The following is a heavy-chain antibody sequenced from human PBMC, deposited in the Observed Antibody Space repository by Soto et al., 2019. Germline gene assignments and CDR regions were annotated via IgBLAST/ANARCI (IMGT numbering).Heavy chain of an antibody. V-gene: IGHV4-39*01. Sequence: QLQLQESGPGLVKPSETLSLTCTVSGDSITTSHYYWAWIRQPPGKGLEWIGSVYKSGNTYYNPPLKRRVSMSVDTSSNQFSLKRSSVTAADTAVYYCARAGYYDDSGYWRSPFDFWGQGTVGTVSS. J-gene: IGHJ3*01. D-gene: IGHD3-22*01. CDR3: ARAGYYDDSGYWRSPFDF. CDR1: GDSITTSHYY. CDR2: VYKSGNT.